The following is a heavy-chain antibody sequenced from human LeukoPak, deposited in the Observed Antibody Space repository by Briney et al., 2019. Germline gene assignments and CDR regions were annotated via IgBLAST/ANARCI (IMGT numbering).Heavy chain of an antibody. D-gene: IGHD3-10*01. CDR1: GGSLSDYY. J-gene: IGHJ5*02. CDR3: ARARTYYYGSGQRFDP. V-gene: IGHV4-34*01. CDR2: ISHRGRT. Sequence: PSETLSLTCAVYGGSLSDYYWSWIRQSPGKGLEWIGEISHRGRTYYNLSLKSRVTISVDTSKNQFSLKLSSVTAADTAVYYCARARTYYYGSGQRFDPWGQGTLVTVSS.